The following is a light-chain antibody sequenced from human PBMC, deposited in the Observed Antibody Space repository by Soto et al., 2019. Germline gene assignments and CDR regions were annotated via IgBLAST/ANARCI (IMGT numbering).Light chain of an antibody. V-gene: IGKV1-5*03. CDR2: EAS. Sequence: DIQMTQAPSTLSASVGDRVSITCRASHSIGTWLAWYQQKPGKAPKLLIYEASTLQSGVPSRFSGSGSGTAFTLTIGSLQPDDFATYYWLQYNYNSFTFGQGTKLEIK. CDR1: HSIGTW. CDR3: LQYNYNSFT. J-gene: IGKJ2*01.